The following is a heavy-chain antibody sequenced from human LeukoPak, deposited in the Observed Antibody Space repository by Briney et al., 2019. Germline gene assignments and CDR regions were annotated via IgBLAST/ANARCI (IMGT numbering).Heavy chain of an antibody. D-gene: IGHD4-23*01. CDR1: GGSISSYY. CDR3: ARRFSKVVPGWFDP. V-gene: IGHV4-59*08. Sequence: PSETLSLTCTVSGGSISSYYWSWIRQPPGKGLEWIGYIYYSGSTNYNPSLKSRVTISVDTSKNQFSLKLSSVTAADTAVYYCARRFSKVVPGWFDPWGQGTLVTVSS. CDR2: IYYSGST. J-gene: IGHJ5*02.